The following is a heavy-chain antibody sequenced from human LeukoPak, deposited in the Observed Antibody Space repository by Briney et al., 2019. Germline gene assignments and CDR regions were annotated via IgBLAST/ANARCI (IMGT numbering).Heavy chain of an antibody. CDR2: IYPSDSDT. V-gene: IGHV5-51*01. Sequence: PGESLKISCKGSGYTFVNYWIGWVRQMPGKGLEWMGIIYPSDSDTRYSPSFRGQVTISADKSISTAYLQWSSLKASDTAMYYCASHDYGDYGTFKYWGQGTLVTVSS. J-gene: IGHJ4*02. CDR1: GYTFVNYW. D-gene: IGHD4-17*01. CDR3: ASHDYGDYGTFKY.